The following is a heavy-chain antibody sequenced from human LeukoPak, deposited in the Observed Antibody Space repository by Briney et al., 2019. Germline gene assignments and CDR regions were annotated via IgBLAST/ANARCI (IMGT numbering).Heavy chain of an antibody. CDR3: ARVSWAYDSSVNWFDP. Sequence: QPGGSLRLSCAASGFPFSTYWMSWVRQAPGKGLEWVANINQDGTEKYYVDSVKGRFTISRDNSKNTLYLQMNSLRAEDTAVYYCARVSWAYDSSVNWFDPWGQGTLVTVSS. V-gene: IGHV3-7*03. CDR1: GFPFSTYW. D-gene: IGHD3-22*01. CDR2: INQDGTEK. J-gene: IGHJ5*02.